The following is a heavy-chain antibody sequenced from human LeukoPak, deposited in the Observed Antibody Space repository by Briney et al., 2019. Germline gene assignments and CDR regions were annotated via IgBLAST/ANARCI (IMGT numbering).Heavy chain of an antibody. V-gene: IGHV4-59*01. CDR2: IYYSGST. J-gene: IGHJ3*02. CDR3: ARDRYYDSSGYHDAFDI. D-gene: IGHD3-22*01. CDR1: GGSISSYY. Sequence: PSETLSLTCTVSGGSISSYYWSWIRQPPGKGLEWIGYIYYSGSTNYNPSLKSRVTISVVTSKNQFSLKLSSVTAADTAVYYCARDRYYDSSGYHDAFDIWGQGTMVTVSS.